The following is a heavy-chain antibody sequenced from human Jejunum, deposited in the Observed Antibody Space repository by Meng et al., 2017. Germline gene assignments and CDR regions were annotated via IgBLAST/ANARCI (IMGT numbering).Heavy chain of an antibody. CDR2: IHFSGTT. CDR1: GGSLTGYY. V-gene: IGHV4-34*01. CDR3: VRRRSGASSLFDL. Sequence: VHLPQWVAGLFKSSDTLSLTCAVYGGSLTGYYWSWIRQAPEKGLEYIGDIHFSGTTTYMPSLRSRLTLSVDTSNNHFSLKLNSVTAADTATYYCVRRRSGASSLFDLWGPGTLVTVSS. D-gene: IGHD2-15*01. J-gene: IGHJ5*02.